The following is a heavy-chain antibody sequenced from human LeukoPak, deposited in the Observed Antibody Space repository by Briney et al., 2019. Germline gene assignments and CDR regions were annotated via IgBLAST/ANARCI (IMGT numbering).Heavy chain of an antibody. CDR1: GGSISSYY. V-gene: IGHV4-59*08. J-gene: IGHJ6*03. Sequence: SETLSLTCTVSGGSISSYYWSWIRQPPGKGLEWIGYIYYSGSTYYNPSLKSRVTISVDTSKNQFSLKLSSVTAADTAVYYCARAFYDFWSGYYYYYMDVWGKGTTVTVSS. CDR2: IYYSGST. D-gene: IGHD3-3*01. CDR3: ARAFYDFWSGYYYYYMDV.